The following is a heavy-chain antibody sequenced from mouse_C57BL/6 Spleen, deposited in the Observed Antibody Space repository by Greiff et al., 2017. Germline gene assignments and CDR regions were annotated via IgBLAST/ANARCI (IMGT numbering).Heavy chain of an antibody. CDR3: APIYYDYDGAFDV. CDR1: GYTFTSYW. Sequence: VQLQQPGAELVKPGASVKMSCKASGYTFTSYWITWVKQRPGQGLEWIGDIYPGSGSTNYNEKFKSKATLTVDTSSSTAYMQLSSLTSEDSAVYYCAPIYYDYDGAFDVWGTGTTVTVSS. V-gene: IGHV1-55*01. J-gene: IGHJ1*03. D-gene: IGHD2-4*01. CDR2: IYPGSGST.